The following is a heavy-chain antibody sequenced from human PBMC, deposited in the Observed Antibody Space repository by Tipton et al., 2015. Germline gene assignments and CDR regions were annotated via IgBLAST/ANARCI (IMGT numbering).Heavy chain of an antibody. CDR1: GGSVNSANYY. Sequence: LRLSCTVSGGSVNSANYYWSWIRQPPGKGLEWIGYISYSGSTHYNPSLKSRVAISVDTSKNQVSLRLSSVTAADTAVYYCAAFCYGGNCPDYWGQGTLVIVSA. CDR2: ISYSGST. CDR3: AAFCYGGNCPDY. V-gene: IGHV4-61*01. J-gene: IGHJ4*02. D-gene: IGHD2-15*01.